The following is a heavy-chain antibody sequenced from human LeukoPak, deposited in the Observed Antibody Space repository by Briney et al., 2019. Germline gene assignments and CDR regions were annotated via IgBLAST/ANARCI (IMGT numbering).Heavy chain of an antibody. Sequence: ASVKVSCKASGYTFTGYYMHWLRQAPGQGLEWMGWINPNSGGTNYAQKFQGRVTMTRDTSISTAYMELSRLRSDDTAVYYCARDDYGDYRFDYWGQGTLVTVSS. D-gene: IGHD4-17*01. CDR2: INPNSGGT. CDR1: GYTFTGYY. V-gene: IGHV1-2*02. J-gene: IGHJ4*02. CDR3: ARDDYGDYRFDY.